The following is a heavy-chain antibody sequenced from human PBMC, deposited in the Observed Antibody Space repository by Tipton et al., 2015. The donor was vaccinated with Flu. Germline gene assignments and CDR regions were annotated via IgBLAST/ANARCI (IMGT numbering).Heavy chain of an antibody. V-gene: IGHV1-69*01. CDR3: ARPPSFRFLEWPILYYYYGMDV. J-gene: IGHJ6*02. Sequence: QLVQSGAEVKKPGSSVKVSCKASGGTFSSYAISWVRQAPGQGLEWMGGIIPIFGTANYAQKFQGRVTITADESTSTAYMELSSLRSEDTAVYYCARPPSFRFLEWPILYYYYGMDVWGQGTTVPVSS. CDR2: IIPIFGTA. CDR1: GGTFSSYA. D-gene: IGHD3-3*01.